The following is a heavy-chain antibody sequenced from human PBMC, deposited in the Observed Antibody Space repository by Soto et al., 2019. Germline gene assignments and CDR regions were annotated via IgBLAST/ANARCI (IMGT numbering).Heavy chain of an antibody. CDR1: GYTFTSYD. D-gene: IGHD2-2*01. CDR3: ARGQQFVVAPAARYYYYGMDV. CDR2: MNPNSGNT. J-gene: IGHJ6*02. Sequence: QVQLVQSGAEVKKPGASVKVSCKASGYTFTSYDINWVRQATGQGLEWMGWMNPNSGNTGYAQKFQGRVTMTRNTSISTAYMELSSLRSEDTAVYYCARGQQFVVAPAARYYYYGMDVWGQGTTVTVSS. V-gene: IGHV1-8*01.